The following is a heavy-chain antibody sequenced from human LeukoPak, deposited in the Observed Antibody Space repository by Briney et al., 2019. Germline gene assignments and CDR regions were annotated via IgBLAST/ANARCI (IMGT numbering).Heavy chain of an antibody. D-gene: IGHD6-19*01. CDR2: IYHNGNT. CDR3: ARDSYYESSGYLDP. CDR1: GGFITNHY. V-gene: IGHV4-30-4*01. Sequence: PSETLSLTCTVSGGFITNHYWSWIRQSPGKGLEWIGYIYHNGNTYYNPSLESRMTMSVDTSNNQFSLKVNSVTAADTAVYFCARDSYYESSGYLDPWGQGTLVSVSS. J-gene: IGHJ5*02.